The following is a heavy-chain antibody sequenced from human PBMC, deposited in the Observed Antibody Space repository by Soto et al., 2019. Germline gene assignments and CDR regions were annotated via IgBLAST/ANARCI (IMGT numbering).Heavy chain of an antibody. CDR1: GFTFSSYG. Sequence: GGSLRLSCAASGFTFSSYGMHWVRQAPGKGLEWVAVIWYDGSNKYYADSVKGRFTISRDNSKNTLHLQMNSLRAEDTAVYYCARNRLRTLSFDYWGQGTLVTVSS. CDR3: ARNRLRTLSFDY. J-gene: IGHJ4*02. V-gene: IGHV3-33*01. CDR2: IWYDGSNK. D-gene: IGHD4-17*01.